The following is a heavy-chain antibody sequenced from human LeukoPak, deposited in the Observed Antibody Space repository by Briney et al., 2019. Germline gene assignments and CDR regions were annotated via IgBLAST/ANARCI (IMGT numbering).Heavy chain of an antibody. J-gene: IGHJ4*02. CDR3: ARVYSGYDLPGSLANYYFDY. V-gene: IGHV4-4*07. CDR2: LYSGGST. CDR1: GGSISSYY. Sequence: SETLSLTCTVSGGSISSYYWSWIRQPAGKGREGVGRLYSGGSTDYNPSVKSRVTISVDTTHNPFSLRLSSLAAADTAVYYCARVYSGYDLPGSLANYYFDYWGQGTLVTVSS. D-gene: IGHD5-12*01.